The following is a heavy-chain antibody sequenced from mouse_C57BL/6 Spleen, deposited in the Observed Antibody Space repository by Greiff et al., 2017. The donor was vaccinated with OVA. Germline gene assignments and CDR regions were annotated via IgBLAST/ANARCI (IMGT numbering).Heavy chain of an antibody. J-gene: IGHJ2*01. Sequence: VQLQQSGPELVKPGASVKMSCKASGYTFTDYNMHWVKQSHGKSLEWIGYINPNNGGTSYNQKFKGKATLTVNKSSSTAYMELRSLTSYESAVYYCASDWDGPFDYWGQGTTLTVSS. V-gene: IGHV1-22*01. CDR3: ASDWDGPFDY. D-gene: IGHD4-1*01. CDR1: GYTFTDYN. CDR2: INPNNGGT.